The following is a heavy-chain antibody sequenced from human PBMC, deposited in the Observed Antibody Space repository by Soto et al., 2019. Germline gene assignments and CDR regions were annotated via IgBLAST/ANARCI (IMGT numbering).Heavy chain of an antibody. J-gene: IGHJ4*02. Sequence: QVQLQESGPGLVKPSQTLSLTCTVSGGSISSGGYYWRWIRQHPGKGLEWIGYIYYSGSTYYNPSLKSRVTISVDTSKNQFSLKLSSVTAADTAVYYCASLYVDTAMVGFDYWGQGTLVTLSS. V-gene: IGHV4-31*03. CDR3: ASLYVDTAMVGFDY. CDR2: IYYSGST. D-gene: IGHD5-18*01. CDR1: GGSISSGGYY.